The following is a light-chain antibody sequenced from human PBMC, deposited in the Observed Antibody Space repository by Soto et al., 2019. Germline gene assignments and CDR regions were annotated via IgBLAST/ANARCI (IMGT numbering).Light chain of an antibody. Sequence: DIQMTQSPSTLSASVGDRVTITCRASQSVRSWLAWYQQKPGRAPKFLIYDASSLESGVPSRFSGSGSGTEFTLTISSLQPDDFATYYCQQSYNGPFTFGPGTKVDIK. CDR3: QQSYNGPFT. J-gene: IGKJ3*01. CDR2: DAS. V-gene: IGKV1-5*01. CDR1: QSVRSW.